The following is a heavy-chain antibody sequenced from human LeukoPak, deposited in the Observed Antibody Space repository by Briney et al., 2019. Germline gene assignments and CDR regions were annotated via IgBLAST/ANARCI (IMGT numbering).Heavy chain of an antibody. CDR2: INPDGSIR. CDR3: AREARVGGALQY. D-gene: IGHD1-26*01. J-gene: IGHJ4*02. V-gene: IGHV3-74*03. CDR1: GFTFSTYC. Sequence: GGSLRLSCAASGFTFSTYCMHWVRQAPGKGLAWVARINPDGSIRTYATSVQGRLTISRDTAKDTLFLQMNSLRAEDTAVYYCAREARVGGALQYWGQGTPVTVSS.